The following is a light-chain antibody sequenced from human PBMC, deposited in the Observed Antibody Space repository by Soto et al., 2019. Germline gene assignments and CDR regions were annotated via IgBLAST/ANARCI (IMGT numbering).Light chain of an antibody. CDR1: SSNIEPNT. CDR3: AAWDDSLNGPRYV. J-gene: IGLJ1*01. V-gene: IGLV1-44*01. Sequence: QSVLTQPPSASGTPGQRVTISCSGSSSNIEPNTMNWYQQLPRTAPKLLIYNNDQRPSGVPDRFSGSKSGTSASLAISGLQSEDEADYYCAAWDDSLNGPRYVFGTGTKVTVL. CDR2: NND.